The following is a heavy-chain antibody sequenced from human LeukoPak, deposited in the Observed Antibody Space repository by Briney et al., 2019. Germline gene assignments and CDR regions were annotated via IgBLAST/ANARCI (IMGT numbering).Heavy chain of an antibody. CDR2: ISWNSGSI. CDR1: GFTFDDYA. V-gene: IGHV3-9*01. Sequence: SGGSLRLSCAASGFTFDDYAMHWVRQAPGKGLEWVSGISWNSGSIGYADSVKGRLTISRDNAKNSLYLQMNSLRAEDTALNYCAKTFDIWGQGTMVTVSS. J-gene: IGHJ3*02. CDR3: AKTFDI.